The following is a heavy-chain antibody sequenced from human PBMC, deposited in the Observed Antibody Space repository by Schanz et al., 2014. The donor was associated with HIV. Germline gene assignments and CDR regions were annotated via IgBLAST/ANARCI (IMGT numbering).Heavy chain of an antibody. J-gene: IGHJ6*02. D-gene: IGHD3-22*01. V-gene: IGHV3-7*01. Sequence: EVQLVESGGGLVQPGGSLRLSCAASGFTFSRYWMTWVRQAPGKGLEWVANIKEDGSEKYHADSVKGRFTISRDNSKNTMYLKMNSLRVDDTAVYYCAKDRNYYDNRYLGKGNYYYYYGMDVWGQGTTVTVS. CDR2: IKEDGSEK. CDR3: AKDRNYYDNRYLGKGNYYYYYGMDV. CDR1: GFTFSRYW.